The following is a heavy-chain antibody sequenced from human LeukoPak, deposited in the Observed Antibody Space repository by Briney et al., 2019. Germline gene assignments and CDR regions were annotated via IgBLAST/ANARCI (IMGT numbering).Heavy chain of an antibody. V-gene: IGHV4-34*01. Sequence: PSETLSLTCAVYGGSLSGYYWSWIRQPPGKGLEWIGEINHSGSTNYNPSLKSRVTISEDTSKNQFSLKLRSVTAADTAVYYCARVYSSSWYPKDDYWGQGTLVTVSS. CDR3: ARVYSSSWYPKDDY. CDR1: GGSLSGYY. D-gene: IGHD6-13*01. J-gene: IGHJ4*02. CDR2: INHSGST.